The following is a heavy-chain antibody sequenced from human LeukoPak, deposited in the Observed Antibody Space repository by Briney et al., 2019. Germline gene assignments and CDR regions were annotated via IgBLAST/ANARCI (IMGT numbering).Heavy chain of an antibody. J-gene: IGHJ3*02. Sequence: SETLSLTCTVSGGSISSYYWSWIRQPPGKGLEWIGYIYYSGSTNYNPSLKSRVTISVDTSKNQFSLKLSSVTAADTAVYYCASRNCSNTSCYRLADAFDIWGQGTMVTVSS. CDR3: ASRNCSNTSCYRLADAFDI. V-gene: IGHV4-59*01. CDR1: GGSISSYY. D-gene: IGHD2-2*02. CDR2: IYYSGST.